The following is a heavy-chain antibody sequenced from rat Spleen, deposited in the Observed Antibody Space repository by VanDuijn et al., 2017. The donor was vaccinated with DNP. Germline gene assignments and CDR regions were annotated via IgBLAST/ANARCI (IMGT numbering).Heavy chain of an antibody. Sequence: EVQLVESGGGLVQPGRSLKLSCAASGFIFNDYGMAWVRQTPKKGLEWVATISTGGGTLYYRDSVKGRFTISRDDTQNMLYLQMNTLRAEDTATYYCARWSTTAHLDYWGQGVMVTVSS. CDR1: GFIFNDYG. CDR2: ISTGGGTL. CDR3: ARWSTTAHLDY. V-gene: IGHV5S13*01. J-gene: IGHJ2*01. D-gene: IGHD1-11*01.